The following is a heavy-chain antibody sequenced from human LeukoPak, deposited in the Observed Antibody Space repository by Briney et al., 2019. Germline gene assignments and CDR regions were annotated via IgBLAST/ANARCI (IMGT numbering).Heavy chain of an antibody. CDR2: IYSGGST. Sequence: GGSLRLSCVVSGFTVSNNYMSWVRQAPRKGLEWVSLIYSGGSTYYADSVKGRFTISRDNSKNTVYLQMNSLRAEDTAVYYCARSQRYLYYYGSGSPDYFDYWGQGTLVTVSS. J-gene: IGHJ4*02. D-gene: IGHD3-10*01. CDR3: ARSQRYLYYYGSGSPDYFDY. CDR1: GFTVSNNY. V-gene: IGHV3-53*01.